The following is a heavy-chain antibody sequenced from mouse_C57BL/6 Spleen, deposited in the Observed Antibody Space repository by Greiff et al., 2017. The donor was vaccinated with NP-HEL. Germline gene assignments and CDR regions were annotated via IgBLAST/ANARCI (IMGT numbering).Heavy chain of an antibody. Sequence: QVQLQQPGAELVRPGSSVELSCKASGYTFTSYWMHWVKQRPIQGLEWIGNIDPSDSETHYNQKFKDKATLTVDKSSSTAYMQLSSLTSEDSAVYYCARSEGNYYFDYWGQGTTLTVSS. V-gene: IGHV1-52*01. D-gene: IGHD2-1*01. CDR3: ARSEGNYYFDY. CDR1: GYTFTSYW. J-gene: IGHJ2*01. CDR2: IDPSDSET.